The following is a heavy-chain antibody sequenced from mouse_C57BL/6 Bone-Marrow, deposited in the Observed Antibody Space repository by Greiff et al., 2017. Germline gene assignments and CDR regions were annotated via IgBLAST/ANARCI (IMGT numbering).Heavy chain of an antibody. Sequence: VQLQQPGAELVKPGASVKLSCKASGYTFTNYWMHWVKQRPGQGLEWIGMMHPNGGSPDYNEKFKSEATLSVDKSSRTAYMELSSLTSEDSAVYYCARAYDYDDYAMGFGGRGHGVTVSA. CDR2: MHPNGGSP. J-gene: IGHJ4*01. CDR1: GYTFTNYW. V-gene: IGHV1-64*01. D-gene: IGHD2-4*01. CDR3: ARAYDYDDYAMGF.